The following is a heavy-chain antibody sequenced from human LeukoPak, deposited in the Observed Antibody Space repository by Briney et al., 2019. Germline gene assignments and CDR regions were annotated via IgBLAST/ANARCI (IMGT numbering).Heavy chain of an antibody. D-gene: IGHD2-2*01. CDR3: AKEEVVVVPAAIFQH. CDR1: GFTFDDYA. J-gene: IGHJ1*01. V-gene: IGHV3-9*01. CDR2: ISWNSKSI. Sequence: HSGRSLRLSCAASGFTFDDYAMHWVRQVPGKGLEWVAGISWNSKSIGYADSWKGRFTISRDNSKNTLYLQMNSLRAEDTAVYYCAKEEVVVVPAAIFQHWGQGTLVTVSS.